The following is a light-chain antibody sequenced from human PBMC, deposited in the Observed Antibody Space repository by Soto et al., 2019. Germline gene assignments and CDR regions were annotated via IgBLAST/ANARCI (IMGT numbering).Light chain of an antibody. CDR3: QQYNNWPRT. Sequence: EIVVAKTPSTQSRAPPEGVARXGMASQSVSSDLAWYHQKPGQAPRLLIYGASTRATGIPARFSGSGSGTEFTLTINSLQSEDFAVYYCQQYNNWPRTFGQGTKVDIK. J-gene: IGKJ1*01. CDR2: GAS. V-gene: IGKV3-15*01. CDR1: QSVSSD.